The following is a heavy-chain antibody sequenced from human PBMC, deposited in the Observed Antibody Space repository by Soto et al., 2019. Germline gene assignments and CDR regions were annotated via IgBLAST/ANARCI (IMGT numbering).Heavy chain of an antibody. CDR2: IIPILGIA. CDR3: ARGDYDILTGYNYGMDV. CDR1: GGTFSSYT. J-gene: IGHJ6*02. D-gene: IGHD3-9*01. Sequence: QVQLVQSGAEVKKPGSSVKVSCKASGGTFSSYTISWVRQAPGQGLEWMGRIIPILGIANYAQKFQGRVTITADKSTSTAYMGLSSLRSEDTAVYYCARGDYDILTGYNYGMDVWGQGTTVTVSS. V-gene: IGHV1-69*02.